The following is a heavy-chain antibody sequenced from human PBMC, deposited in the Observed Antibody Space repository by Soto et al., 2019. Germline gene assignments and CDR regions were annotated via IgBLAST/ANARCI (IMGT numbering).Heavy chain of an antibody. CDR2: INAGNGNT. CDR3: ARDLGGCSGGSCYSFWFDP. V-gene: IGHV1-3*01. D-gene: IGHD2-15*01. J-gene: IGHJ5*02. CDR1: GYTFSSYA. Sequence: SVKVSCKASGYTFSSYAMHWVRQAPGQRLEWMGWINAGNGNTKYSQKFQGRVTITRDTSASTAYMELSSLRSEDTAVYYCARDLGGCSGGSCYSFWFDPWGQGTLVTVSS.